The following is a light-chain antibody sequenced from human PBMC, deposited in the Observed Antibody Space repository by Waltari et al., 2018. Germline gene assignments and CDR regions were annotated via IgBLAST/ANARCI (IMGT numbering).Light chain of an antibody. Sequence: EIVLTQSPGTLSLSPGERATLSCRASQRVGTYLAWYQQKPGQAPRLLISGASNRATGIPESVRCSGSGTDFSLTISRLEPEDFAGYYCQKYVNLPATFGQGTKVEIK. CDR2: GAS. J-gene: IGKJ1*01. CDR3: QKYVNLPAT. V-gene: IGKV3-20*01. CDR1: QRVGTY.